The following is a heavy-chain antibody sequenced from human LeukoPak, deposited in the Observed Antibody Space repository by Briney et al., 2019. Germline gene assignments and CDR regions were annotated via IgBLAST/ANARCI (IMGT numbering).Heavy chain of an antibody. D-gene: IGHD1-20*01. V-gene: IGHV1-8*03. CDR1: GYTFTGYY. CDR2: MHPNSGDT. Sequence: ASVKVSCKASGYTFTGYYMHWVRQAAGQGFEWMGWMHPNSGDTGYAHNLQGRITITRDSSTATVFMELSSLRSEDTAMYYCARGRLNGNVDFWGQGTLVTVSS. J-gene: IGHJ4*02. CDR3: ARGRLNGNVDF.